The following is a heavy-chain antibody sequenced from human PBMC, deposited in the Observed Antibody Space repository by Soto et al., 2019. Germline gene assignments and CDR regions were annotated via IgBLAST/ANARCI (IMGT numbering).Heavy chain of an antibody. J-gene: IGHJ3*02. Sequence: PGGSLRLSCAASGFTFSSYGMHWVRQAPGKGLEWVAVIWYDGSNKYYADSVKGRFTISRDNSKNTLYLQMNSLRAEDTAVYYCARAYYYDSRGYYDDAFDIWGQGTMVTVSS. CDR2: IWYDGSNK. V-gene: IGHV3-33*01. CDR1: GFTFSSYG. CDR3: ARAYYYDSRGYYDDAFDI. D-gene: IGHD3-22*01.